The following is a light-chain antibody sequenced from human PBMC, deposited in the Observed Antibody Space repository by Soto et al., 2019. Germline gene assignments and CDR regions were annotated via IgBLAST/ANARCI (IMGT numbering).Light chain of an antibody. CDR3: HHYTRSPIFT. J-gene: IGKJ3*01. V-gene: IGKV3-20*01. CDR1: QSVADNH. Sequence: EVVLTQSPGTLSLSAGERATLSCRASQSVADNHLAWYQQKPGRAPRLLIYDASTRAAGIPDRFSGSGSGTDFTLTISRLEPEDFGVYFCHHYTRSPIFTFGPGTTVD. CDR2: DAS.